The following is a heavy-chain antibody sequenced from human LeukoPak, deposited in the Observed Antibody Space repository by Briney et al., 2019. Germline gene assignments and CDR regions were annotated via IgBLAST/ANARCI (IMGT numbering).Heavy chain of an antibody. CDR1: GFTFSSYA. Sequence: GGSLRLSCAASGFTFSSYAMHWVRQAPGKGLEWVAVISYDGSNKYYADSVKGRFTISRDNSKNPLYLQMNSLRAEDTAVYYCARVSVRYCSSTSCSSIDYWGQGTLVTVSS. CDR3: ARVSVRYCSSTSCSSIDY. J-gene: IGHJ4*02. CDR2: ISYDGSNK. D-gene: IGHD2-2*01. V-gene: IGHV3-30-3*01.